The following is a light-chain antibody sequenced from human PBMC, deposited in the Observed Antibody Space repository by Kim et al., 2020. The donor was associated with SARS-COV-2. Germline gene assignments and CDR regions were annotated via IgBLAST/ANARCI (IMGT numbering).Light chain of an antibody. CDR2: QAS. V-gene: IGKV1-5*01. CDR1: QFISTW. CDR3: QHYNSYPYT. Sequence: SASVGDRVTITCRASQFISTWLAWYQQKPGNAPKLLVYQASTLESGVPSRFSGSGSGTDFSLTIDSLQPDDFATYYCQHYNSYPYTFGQGTKLEI. J-gene: IGKJ2*01.